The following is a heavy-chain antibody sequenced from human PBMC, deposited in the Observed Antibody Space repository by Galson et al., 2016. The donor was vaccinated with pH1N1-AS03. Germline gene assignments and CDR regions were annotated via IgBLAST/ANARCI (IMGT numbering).Heavy chain of an antibody. Sequence: SVKVSCKASGYIFTGFYVHWARQAPGQGLEWMGWINTDSGVTNYAQKFEAWVTMTRDTSVSTAYMELYGLKSDDTAVYYCARDPRGPCTSATCPTTYYFGMDVWGQGTTVIVSS. D-gene: IGHD2-2*01. J-gene: IGHJ6*02. V-gene: IGHV1-2*04. CDR2: INTDSGVT. CDR3: ARDPRGPCTSATCPTTYYFGMDV. CDR1: GYIFTGFY.